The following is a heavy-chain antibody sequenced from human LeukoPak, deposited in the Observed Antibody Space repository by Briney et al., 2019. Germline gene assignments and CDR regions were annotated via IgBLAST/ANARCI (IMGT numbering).Heavy chain of an antibody. CDR1: GFTVNSYA. CDR3: TRDHSEYIWGSYRRDDY. V-gene: IGHV3-23*01. J-gene: IGHJ4*02. Sequence: GGSLRLFCAASGFTVNSYAMSWVRQGPGKGLEWVSSISGSDDNTYYADSVRDRFTISRDSSKNTLYLQMDSLRAEDTAVYYCTRDHSEYIWGSYRRDDYWGQGTLVTVSS. CDR2: ISGSDDNT. D-gene: IGHD3-16*02.